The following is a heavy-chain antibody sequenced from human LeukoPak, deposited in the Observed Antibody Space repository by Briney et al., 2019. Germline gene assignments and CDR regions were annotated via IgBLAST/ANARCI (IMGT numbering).Heavy chain of an antibody. Sequence: SETLSLTCTVSGGSISSSSYYWGWIRQPPGKGLEWIGSIYYSGSTYYNPSLKSRVTISVDTSKNQFSLKLSSVTAADTAVYYCARDSPWFDPWGQGTLVTVSS. J-gene: IGHJ5*02. CDR2: IYYSGST. CDR1: GGSISSSSYY. V-gene: IGHV4-39*07. CDR3: ARDSPWFDP.